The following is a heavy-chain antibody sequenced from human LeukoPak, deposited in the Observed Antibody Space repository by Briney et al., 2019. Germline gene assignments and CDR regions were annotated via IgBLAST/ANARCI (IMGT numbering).Heavy chain of an antibody. CDR1: GFTFSSYA. V-gene: IGHV3-30-3*01. Sequence: PGGSLRLSCAASGFTFSSYAMDWVRQAPGKGLEWVAVISYDGSNKYYADSVKGRFTISRDNSKNTLYLQMNSLRAEDTAVYYCAREDIAVAGTLDYWGQGTLVTVSS. CDR2: ISYDGSNK. CDR3: AREDIAVAGTLDY. J-gene: IGHJ4*02. D-gene: IGHD6-19*01.